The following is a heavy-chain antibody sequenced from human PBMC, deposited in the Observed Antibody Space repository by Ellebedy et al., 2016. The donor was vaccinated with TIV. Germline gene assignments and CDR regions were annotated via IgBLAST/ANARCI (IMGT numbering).Heavy chain of an antibody. CDR1: GFTFSNYA. J-gene: IGHJ6*02. Sequence: GESLKISCAASGFTFSNYAMGWVRQAPGEGLEWVSTISTGGATYYADSVKGRFTISRDNSKHTLDLQMNNVRAEDAAVYFCAKNQGSGSPYYYAMDVWGQGTTVIVSS. D-gene: IGHD3-10*01. CDR2: ISTGGAT. V-gene: IGHV3-23*01. CDR3: AKNQGSGSPYYYAMDV.